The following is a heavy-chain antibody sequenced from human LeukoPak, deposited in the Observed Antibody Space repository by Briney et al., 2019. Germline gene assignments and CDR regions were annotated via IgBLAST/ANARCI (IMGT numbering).Heavy chain of an antibody. J-gene: IGHJ4*02. D-gene: IGHD5-12*01. CDR1: GGSISSYY. CDR3: ARDGGYSGYDWGRVDY. V-gene: IGHV4-4*07. Sequence: SETLSLICTVSGGSISSYYWSWIRQPAGKGLEWIGRIYTSGSTNYNPSLKSRVTMSVDTSKNQFSLKLSSVTAVDTAVYYCARDGGYSGYDWGRVDYWGQGTLVTVSS. CDR2: IYTSGST.